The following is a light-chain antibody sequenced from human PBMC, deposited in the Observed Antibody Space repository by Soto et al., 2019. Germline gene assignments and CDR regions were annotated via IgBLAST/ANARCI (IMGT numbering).Light chain of an antibody. J-gene: IGKJ2*03. CDR2: GAS. CDR1: QSVSINY. Sequence: EIVLTQSPGTLSLSPGERATLSCRASQSVSINYLAWYQQKPGQAPGLLIYGASSRATGIPDRFSGSGSGTDFTLTISRLEPEDFAVYYCQQYGSSPRYSFGQGTKLEIK. V-gene: IGKV3-20*01. CDR3: QQYGSSPRYS.